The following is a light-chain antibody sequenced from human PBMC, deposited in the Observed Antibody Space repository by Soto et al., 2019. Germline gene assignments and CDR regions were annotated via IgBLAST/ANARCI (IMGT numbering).Light chain of an antibody. CDR3: QQYGSSSWT. Sequence: VLTQSPGTLSLSPGERATLSCRASQSVSSSYLAWYQQKPGQAPRLLIYGTSSRATGIPDRFSGSGSGTDFTLTISRLEPEDFAVYYCQQYGSSSWTFGQGTKVDI. CDR1: QSVSSSY. CDR2: GTS. V-gene: IGKV3-20*01. J-gene: IGKJ1*01.